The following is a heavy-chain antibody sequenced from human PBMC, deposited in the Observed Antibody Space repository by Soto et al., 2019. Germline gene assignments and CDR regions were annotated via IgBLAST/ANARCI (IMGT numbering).Heavy chain of an antibody. CDR2: ITSSSIT. CDR3: VGEVGFQLIY. V-gene: IGHV3-48*01. Sequence: EVQLVESGGGLVQPGXSXXXXXAXXXXXXXXXXMNWVXQAPGKGLEWISYITSSSITMYADSVKGRFTISRDNGKNSLYLQMNSLRAEDTAVYFCVGEVGFQLIYWGQGTLVTVSS. CDR1: XXXXXXXX. J-gene: IGHJ4*02. D-gene: IGHD1-26*01.